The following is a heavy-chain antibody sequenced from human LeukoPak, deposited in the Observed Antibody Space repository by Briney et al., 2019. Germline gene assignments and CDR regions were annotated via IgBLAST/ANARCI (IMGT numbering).Heavy chain of an antibody. V-gene: IGHV1-46*01. J-gene: IGHJ4*02. CDR3: ARKGIAVAGFDY. D-gene: IGHD6-19*01. CDR1: GYTFASYY. CDR2: INPSGGST. Sequence: GASVKVSCKASGYTFASYYMHWVRQAPGQGLEWMGIINPSGGSTSYAQKFQGRVTMTRDTSTSTVYMELSSLRSEDTAVYYCARKGIAVAGFDYWGQGTLVTVSS.